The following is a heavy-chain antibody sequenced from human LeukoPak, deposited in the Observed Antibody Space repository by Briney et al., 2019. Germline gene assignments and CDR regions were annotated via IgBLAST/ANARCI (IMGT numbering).Heavy chain of an antibody. J-gene: IGHJ4*02. CDR3: ARGPVRLARPYDY. V-gene: IGHV4-34*01. D-gene: IGHD3-9*01. CDR2: INHTGST. Sequence: SETLSLTCSVQGGSLSGAYWTWIRQPPGKGLEWNGEINHTGSTNYNPSLRRRVTMSADTAKIQFSLNLTSVTAADTAIYYCARGPVRLARPYDYWGQGTLVTVSS. CDR1: GGSLSGAY.